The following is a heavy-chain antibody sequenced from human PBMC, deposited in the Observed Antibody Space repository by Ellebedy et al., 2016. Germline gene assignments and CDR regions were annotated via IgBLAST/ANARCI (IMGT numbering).Heavy chain of an antibody. Sequence: GGSLRLSCTASGFTFSSYAMHWVRQAPGKGLEWVAVISYDATNKYYADSVKGRFTISRDNSKNTLYVQMNSLRAEDTAIYYCARGRSLGASTSFAYYFHGMDVWGQGTTVTVSS. CDR1: GFTFSSYA. V-gene: IGHV3-30-3*01. J-gene: IGHJ6*02. CDR2: ISYDATNK. CDR3: ARGRSLGASTSFAYYFHGMDV. D-gene: IGHD3-3*01.